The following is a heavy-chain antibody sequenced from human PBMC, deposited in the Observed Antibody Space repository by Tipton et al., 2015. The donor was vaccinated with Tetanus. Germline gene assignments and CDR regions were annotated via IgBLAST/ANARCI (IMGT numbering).Heavy chain of an antibody. D-gene: IGHD1-1*01. Sequence: TLSLTCTVSGDSIDGGFKNWGWIRQQPGKGLEWIGYTYHTGGTYYNPSLKSRVTISVDRSNNQYSLELTTVTAADTAVYYCARAPYNSPGKYYFDYWGQGTLVTVSS. CDR2: TYHTGGT. CDR3: ARAPYNSPGKYYFDY. J-gene: IGHJ4*02. V-gene: IGHV4-30-2*01. CDR1: GDSIDGGFKN.